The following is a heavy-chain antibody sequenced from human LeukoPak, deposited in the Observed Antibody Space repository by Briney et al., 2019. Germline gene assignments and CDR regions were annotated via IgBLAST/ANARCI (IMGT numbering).Heavy chain of an antibody. CDR3: ARVAYDFWSGSQTVDY. V-gene: IGHV4-30-4*08. Sequence: SETLSLTCTVSGGSISSGDYYWSWIRQPPGEGLEWIGYIYYSGSTYYNPSLKSRVTISVDTSKNQFSLKLSSVTAADTAVYYCARVAYDFWSGSQTVDYWGQGTLVTVSS. CDR1: GGSISSGDYY. D-gene: IGHD3-3*01. CDR2: IYYSGST. J-gene: IGHJ4*02.